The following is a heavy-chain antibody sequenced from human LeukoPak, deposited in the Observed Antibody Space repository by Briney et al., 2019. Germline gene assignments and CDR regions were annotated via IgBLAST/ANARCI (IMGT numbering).Heavy chain of an antibody. CDR3: AKDQYYDSSGYYSPFDY. CDR2: ISGSGGST. CDR1: GFTFSSYA. D-gene: IGHD3-22*01. V-gene: IGHV3-23*01. J-gene: IGHJ4*02. Sequence: GGSLRLSCAASGFTFSSYAMSWVRQAPGKGLEWVSDISGSGGSTYYADSVKGRFTISRDNSKNTLYLQMNSLRAEDTAVYYCAKDQYYDSSGYYSPFDYWGQGTLVTVSS.